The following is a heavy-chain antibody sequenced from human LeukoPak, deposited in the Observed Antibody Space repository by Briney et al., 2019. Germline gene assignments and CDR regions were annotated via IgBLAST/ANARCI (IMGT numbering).Heavy chain of an antibody. D-gene: IGHD2-2*01. J-gene: IGHJ4*02. V-gene: IGHV1-69*13. CDR2: IIPIFGTA. CDR1: GGTFSSYA. CDR3: ASQAEYCSSTSCPGGPFDY. Sequence: ASVKVSCKASGGTFSSYAISWLRQAPGQGLEWMGGIIPIFGTANYAQKFQGRVTMTADESTSTAYMELSSLRSEDTAVYYCASQAEYCSSTSCPGGPFDYWGQGTLVTVSS.